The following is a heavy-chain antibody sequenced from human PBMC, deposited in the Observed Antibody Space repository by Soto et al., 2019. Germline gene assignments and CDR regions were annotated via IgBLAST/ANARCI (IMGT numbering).Heavy chain of an antibody. CDR2: IYYSGNT. CDR1: GGSISSSSYY. D-gene: IGHD6-19*01. CDR3: ARGFRLGFDYYYYGMDV. J-gene: IGHJ6*04. V-gene: IGHV4-39*01. Sequence: PSETLSLTCTVSGGSISSSSYYWGWIRQPPGKGLEWIGSIYYSGNTYYNPSLKSRVTISVDTSKNQFSLKLSSVTAADTAVYYCARGFRLGFDYYYYGMDVWGKGTTVTVSS.